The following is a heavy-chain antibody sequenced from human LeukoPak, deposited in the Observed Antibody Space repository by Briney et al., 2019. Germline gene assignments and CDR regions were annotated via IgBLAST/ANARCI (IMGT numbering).Heavy chain of an antibody. V-gene: IGHV4-34*01. D-gene: IGHD6-6*01. CDR2: INHSGST. CDR1: GGSIGNYY. CDR3: ARRGPYSSSSPRRAFDI. J-gene: IGHJ3*02. Sequence: HSETLSLTCTVSGGSIGNYYWSWIRQPPGKGLEWIGEINHSGSTNYNPSLKGRVTISVDASKNQFSLKLSSVTAADTAVYYCARRGPYSSSSPRRAFDIWGQGTMVTVSS.